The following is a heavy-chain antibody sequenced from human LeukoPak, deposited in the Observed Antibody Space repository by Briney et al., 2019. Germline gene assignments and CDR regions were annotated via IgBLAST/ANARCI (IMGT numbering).Heavy chain of an antibody. V-gene: IGHV4-39*07. CDR2: IYYSGST. J-gene: IGHJ3*02. CDR1: GGSISSSSYY. CDR3: ARGRFCSADICSGGDAFDI. D-gene: IGHD3-3*01. Sequence: PSETLSLTCTVSGGSISSSSYYWGWIRQPPGKGLEWIGSIYYSGSTNYNPSLKSRVTMSLDTPKNQFSLKLKSLTAADTALYYCARGRFCSADICSGGDAFDIWGRGTMVSVSS.